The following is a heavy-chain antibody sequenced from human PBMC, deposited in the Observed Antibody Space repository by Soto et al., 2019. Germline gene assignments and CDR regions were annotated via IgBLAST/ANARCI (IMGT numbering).Heavy chain of an antibody. D-gene: IGHD2-2*01. CDR3: ARVPDR. CDR1: GGSISSGGYS. J-gene: IGHJ5*02. V-gene: IGHV4-30-2*01. Sequence: QLQLQESGSGLVKPSQTLSLTCAVSGGSISSGGYSWSWIRQPPGKGLEWIGYIYHSGSTYYNPSPXSXXPISVDRSKNQFSLKLSSVTAADTAVSYRARVPDRWGQGTLVTVSS. CDR2: IYHSGST.